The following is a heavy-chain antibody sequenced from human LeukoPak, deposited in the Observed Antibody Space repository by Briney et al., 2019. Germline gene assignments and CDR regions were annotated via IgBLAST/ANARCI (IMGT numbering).Heavy chain of an antibody. CDR3: AKDRDYGGTRKATLSYYFDY. J-gene: IGHJ4*02. CDR1: GFTFSNAW. D-gene: IGHD4-23*01. Sequence: PGGSLRLSCAASGFTFSNAWMSWVRQAPGKGLEWVGRIKSKTDGGTTDYAAPVKGRFTISRDDSKNTLYLQMNSLKTEDTAVYYCAKDRDYGGTRKATLSYYFDYWGQGTLVTVSS. CDR2: IKSKTDGGTT. V-gene: IGHV3-15*01.